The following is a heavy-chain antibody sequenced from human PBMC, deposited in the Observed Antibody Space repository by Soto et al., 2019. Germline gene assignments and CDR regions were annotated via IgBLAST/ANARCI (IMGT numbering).Heavy chain of an antibody. V-gene: IGHV1-69*13. CDR1: GGTFSSYA. Sequence: EASVKVSCKASGGTFSSYAISWVRQAPGQGLEWMGGIIPIFGTANYAQKFQGRVTITADESTSTAYMELSSLRSEDTAVYYCARTDYYGSGSEYYYYYGMDVWGQGTTVTVSS. D-gene: IGHD3-10*01. CDR2: IIPIFGTA. CDR3: ARTDYYGSGSEYYYYYGMDV. J-gene: IGHJ6*02.